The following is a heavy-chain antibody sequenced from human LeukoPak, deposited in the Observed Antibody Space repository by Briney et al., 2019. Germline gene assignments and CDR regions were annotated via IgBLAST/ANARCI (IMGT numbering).Heavy chain of an antibody. J-gene: IGHJ6*02. V-gene: IGHV1-46*01. D-gene: IGHD3-16*01. CDR3: ARSEGDRKYYYYYYGMDV. CDR1: GYTFTSYY. CDR2: INPSGGST. Sequence: ASVKVSCKASGYTFTSYYTHWVRQAPGQGLEWMGIINPSGGSTGYAQKFQGRVTMTRDTSTSTVYMELSSLRSEDTAVYYCARSEGDRKYYYYYYGMDVWGQGTTVTVSS.